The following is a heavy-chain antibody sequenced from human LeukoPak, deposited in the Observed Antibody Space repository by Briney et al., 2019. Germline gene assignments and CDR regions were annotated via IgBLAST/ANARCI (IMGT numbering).Heavy chain of an antibody. D-gene: IGHD3-22*01. CDR3: TRGSIAYYYMDV. V-gene: IGHV4-59*01. CDR2: IYYSGST. CDR1: GGSISSYY. J-gene: IGHJ6*03. Sequence: SETLSLTCTVSGGSISSYYWSWIRQPPGKGLEWIGNIYYSGSTNYNPSLKSRVTISVDTSKNQFSLKLSSVTAADKAVYYCTRGSIAYYYMDVWGKGTTVTISS.